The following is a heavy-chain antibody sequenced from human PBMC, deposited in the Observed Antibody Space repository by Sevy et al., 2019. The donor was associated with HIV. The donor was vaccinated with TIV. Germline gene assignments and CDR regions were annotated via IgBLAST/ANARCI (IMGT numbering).Heavy chain of an antibody. V-gene: IGHV3-23*01. Sequence: GGSLRLSCAASGFTFSSYAMSWVRQAPGKGLEWVSAISGSGGSTYYADSVKGRFTISRDNSKNTMYLQMNSLRAEDTAVYYCVKGGSWYYFDYWGQGTLVTVSS. CDR1: GFTFSSYA. J-gene: IGHJ4*02. CDR3: VKGGSWYYFDY. CDR2: ISGSGGST. D-gene: IGHD3-10*01.